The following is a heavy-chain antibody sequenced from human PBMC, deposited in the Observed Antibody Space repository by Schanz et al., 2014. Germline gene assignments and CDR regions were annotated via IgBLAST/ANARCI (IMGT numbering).Heavy chain of an antibody. Sequence: PGGSLRLSCAASGFTFTNYAMTWVRQAPGKGLEWVGRIKSKTDGGTTDYAAPVKGRFTISRDDSKNTLFLQMNSLKTEDTAVYYCTTYCDGGCAIDNWGQGALVTVSS. CDR2: IKSKTDGGTT. V-gene: IGHV3-15*01. CDR3: TTYCDGGCAIDN. J-gene: IGHJ4*02. CDR1: GFTFTNYA. D-gene: IGHD6-19*01.